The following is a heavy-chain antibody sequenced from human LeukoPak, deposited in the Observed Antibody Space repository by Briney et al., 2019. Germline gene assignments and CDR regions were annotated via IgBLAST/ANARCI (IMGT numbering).Heavy chain of an antibody. CDR2: IIPIFGTA. D-gene: IGHD3-22*01. CDR3: ASSVPTMIVVGAFDI. J-gene: IGHJ3*02. CDR1: GGTFSSYA. V-gene: IGHV1-69*05. Sequence: SVKVSCKASGGTFSSYAISWVRQAPGRGLEWMGRIIPIFGTANYAQKFQGRVTITTDESTSTAYMELSSLRSEDTAVYYCASSVPTMIVVGAFDIWGQGTMVTVSS.